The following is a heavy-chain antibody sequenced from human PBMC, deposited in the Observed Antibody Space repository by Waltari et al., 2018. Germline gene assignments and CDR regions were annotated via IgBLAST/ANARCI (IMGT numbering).Heavy chain of an antibody. V-gene: IGHV2-70*04. Sequence: QVTLKESGPAVVQPTQTLTLTCAFSGFSLITTGMRATWVRQPPVKALEWLARIDWDNDKFYSPSLETRLTISKDISKNEVVLTVTNMDPADTATYYCARIDPLGAFDIWGQGIMVTVSS. D-gene: IGHD3-16*01. CDR1: GFSLITTGMR. CDR2: IDWDNDK. J-gene: IGHJ3*02. CDR3: ARIDPLGAFDI.